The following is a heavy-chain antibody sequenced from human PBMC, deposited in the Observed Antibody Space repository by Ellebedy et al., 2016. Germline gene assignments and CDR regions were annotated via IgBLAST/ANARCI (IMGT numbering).Heavy chain of an antibody. CDR2: INSDGSST. CDR3: AKRMTGYEGLFDL. J-gene: IGHJ4*02. D-gene: IGHD3-9*01. Sequence: GESLKISXAASGFTFSYCWMHWVRQTPGKGLVWVSRINSDGSSTNYADSVKGRFTISRDNSKNTVYLLMNSLRTEDTAVYFCAKRMTGYEGLFDLWGQGTLVTVSS. CDR1: GFTFSYCW. V-gene: IGHV3-74*01.